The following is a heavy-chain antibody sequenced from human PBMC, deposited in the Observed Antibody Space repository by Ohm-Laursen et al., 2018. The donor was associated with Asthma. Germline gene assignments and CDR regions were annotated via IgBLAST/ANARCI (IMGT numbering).Heavy chain of an antibody. D-gene: IGHD6-6*01. J-gene: IGHJ5*02. CDR1: GYTFTSYA. CDR3: ARGGPYSSSSRFDP. CDR2: INAGNGNT. V-gene: IGHV1-3*01. Sequence: ASVKVSCKASGYTFTSYAMHWVRQAPGQRLEWMGWINAGNGNTKYSQKFQGRVTITRDTSASTAYMELSRLRSDDTAVYYCARGGPYSSSSRFDPWGQGTLVTVSS.